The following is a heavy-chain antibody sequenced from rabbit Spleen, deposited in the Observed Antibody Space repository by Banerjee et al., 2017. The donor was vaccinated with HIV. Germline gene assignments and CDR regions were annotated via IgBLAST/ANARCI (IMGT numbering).Heavy chain of an antibody. Sequence: QEQLEESGGGLVKPEGSLTLTCTASGFSFSSSYDICWVRQAPGKGLEWIACIYIGDGGTYYAIWVNGRFTVSKTSSTTVSLQVTSLTGADTATYFCARDGSSYYTFELWGPGTLVTVS. J-gene: IGHJ4*01. CDR1: GFSFSSSYD. D-gene: IGHD8-1*01. CDR2: IYIGDGGT. V-gene: IGHV1S45*01. CDR3: ARDGSSYYTFEL.